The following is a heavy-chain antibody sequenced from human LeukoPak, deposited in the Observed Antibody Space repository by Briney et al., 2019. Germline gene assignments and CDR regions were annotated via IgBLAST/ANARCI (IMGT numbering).Heavy chain of an antibody. Sequence: SETLSLTCAVYGGSFSGYYWSWIRQPPGKGLEWTGEINHSGSTNYNPSLKSRVTISVDTSKNQFSLKLSSVTAADTAVYYCASPPDDDSSGYYLWGQGTLVTVSS. D-gene: IGHD3-22*01. J-gene: IGHJ1*01. CDR2: INHSGST. CDR1: GGSFSGYY. V-gene: IGHV4-34*01. CDR3: ASPPDDDSSGYYL.